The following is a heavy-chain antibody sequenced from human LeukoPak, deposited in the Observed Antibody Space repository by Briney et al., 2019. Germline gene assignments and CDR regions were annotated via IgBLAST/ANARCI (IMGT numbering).Heavy chain of an antibody. CDR2: IYTSGST. J-gene: IGHJ6*02. CDR1: GGSISSGSYY. Sequence: SETLSLTCTVSGGSISSGSYYWSWIRQPAGKGLEWIGRIYTSGSTNYNPSLKSRVTISVDTSKNQFSLKLSSVPAADTAVYYCARDDYGGTSPPPYYYYGMDVWGQGTTVTVSS. V-gene: IGHV4-61*02. CDR3: ARDDYGGTSPPPYYYYGMDV. D-gene: IGHD4-23*01.